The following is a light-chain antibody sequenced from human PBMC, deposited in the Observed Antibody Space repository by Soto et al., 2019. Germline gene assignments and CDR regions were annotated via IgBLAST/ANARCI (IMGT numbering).Light chain of an antibody. Sequence: LWQSPGKLSLSPGERATLSCRASQSVSNTYLAWYQQKPGQAPRLLIYGASSRATGIPDRFSGSGSGTDFTLSISKLEPEDFAVYHCQQYGSSPWTFGQGTKVDIK. CDR2: GAS. V-gene: IGKV3-20*01. J-gene: IGKJ1*01. CDR1: QSVSNTY. CDR3: QQYGSSPWT.